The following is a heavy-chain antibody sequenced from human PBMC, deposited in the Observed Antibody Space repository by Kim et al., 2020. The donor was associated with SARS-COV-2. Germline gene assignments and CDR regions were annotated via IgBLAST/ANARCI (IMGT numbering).Heavy chain of an antibody. J-gene: IGHJ4*02. Sequence: GGSLRLSCAASGFTFSSYAMSWVRQAPGKGLEWVSAISGSGGSTYYADSVKGRFTISRDNSKNTLYLQMNSLRAEDTAVYYCAKDDSYDSSGYYPFDYWGQGTLVTVSS. CDR1: GFTFSSYA. D-gene: IGHD3-22*01. CDR3: AKDDSYDSSGYYPFDY. V-gene: IGHV3-23*01. CDR2: ISGSGGST.